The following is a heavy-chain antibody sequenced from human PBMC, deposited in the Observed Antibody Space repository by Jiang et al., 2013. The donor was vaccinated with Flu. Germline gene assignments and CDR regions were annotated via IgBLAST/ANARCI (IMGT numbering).Heavy chain of an antibody. D-gene: IGHD2-2*01. Sequence: VQLLESGGGVVQPGGSLRLSCAASGFSFSYYGMYWVRQAPGKGLEWVASIWHDGSNRYYAESVKGRFTISRDNSKNTLYVQMNSLRAEDTAVYYCATLRGSTYDSYVMDSWGQGTLVSVSS. CDR2: IWHDGSNR. CDR1: GFSFSYYG. CDR3: ATLRGSTYDSYVMDS. V-gene: IGHV3-30*02. J-gene: IGHJ4*02.